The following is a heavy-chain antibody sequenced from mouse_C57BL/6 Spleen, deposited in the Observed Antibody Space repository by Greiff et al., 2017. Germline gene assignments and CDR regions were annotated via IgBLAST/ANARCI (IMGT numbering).Heavy chain of an antibody. J-gene: IGHJ2*01. CDR3: ARPGWITTVVDY. V-gene: IGHV5-17*01. CDR2: ISSGSSTI. D-gene: IGHD1-1*01. CDR1: GFTFSDYG. Sequence: EVHLVESGRGLVKPGGSLKLSCAASGFTFSDYGMHWVRQAPEKGLEWVAYISSGSSTIYYAETVQGRFTISRDNAKNTLFLHMTSLRSEDTAMYYCARPGWITTVVDYWGQGTTLTVSS.